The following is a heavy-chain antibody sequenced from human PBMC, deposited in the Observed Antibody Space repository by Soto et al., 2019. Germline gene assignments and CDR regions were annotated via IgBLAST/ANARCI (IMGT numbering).Heavy chain of an antibody. Sequence: QVQLVQSGAEVKKPGASVKVSCKASGYTFTSYAMHWVRQAPGQRLEWMGWINAGNGNTKYSQKFQGRVTITRDTXXSXAXXELRSLRSEDTAVYYCAREASYDSSGYYYGDAFDIWGQGTMVTVSS. J-gene: IGHJ3*02. CDR1: GYTFTSYA. D-gene: IGHD3-22*01. CDR2: INAGNGNT. V-gene: IGHV1-3*01. CDR3: AREASYDSSGYYYGDAFDI.